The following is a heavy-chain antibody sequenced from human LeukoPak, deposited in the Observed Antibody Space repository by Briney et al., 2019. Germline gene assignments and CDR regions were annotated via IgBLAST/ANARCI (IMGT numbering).Heavy chain of an antibody. CDR2: IYYSGST. Sequence: SETLSLTCTVSGGSISGYYWSWIRQPPGKGLGWIGYIYYSGSTNYNPPLKSRVTISVDTSKNQFSLKLSSVTAADTAVYYCARGCSAGTPHNWFDPWGQGTLVTVSS. V-gene: IGHV4-59*01. D-gene: IGHD6-13*01. CDR1: GGSISGYY. CDR3: ARGCSAGTPHNWFDP. J-gene: IGHJ5*02.